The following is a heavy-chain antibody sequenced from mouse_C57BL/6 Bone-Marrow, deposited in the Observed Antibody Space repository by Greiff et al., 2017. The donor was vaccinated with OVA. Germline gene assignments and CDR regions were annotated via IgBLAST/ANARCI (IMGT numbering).Heavy chain of an antibody. CDR3: ARVERLRRYFDV. D-gene: IGHD2-2*01. V-gene: IGHV1-81*01. Sequence: VQLQQSGAELARPGASVKLSCKASGYTFTSYGISWVKQRTGKGLEWIGEIYPRSGNTYYNEKFKGKATLTADKSSSTAYMELRRLTSEDSAVYFCARVERLRRYFDVWGTGTTVTVSS. CDR1: GYTFTSYG. J-gene: IGHJ1*03. CDR2: IYPRSGNT.